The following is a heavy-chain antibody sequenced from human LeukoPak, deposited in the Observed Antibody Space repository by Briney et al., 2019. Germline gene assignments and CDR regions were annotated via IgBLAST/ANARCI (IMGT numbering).Heavy chain of an antibody. CDR2: IYYSGST. D-gene: IGHD6-13*01. V-gene: IGHV4-61*01. CDR3: ARGIAAAGTHWFDP. Sequence: SETLSLTCTVSGYSISTGYYWDWIRQPPGKGLEWIGYIYYSGSTNYNPSLKSRVTISVDTSKNQFSLKLSSVTAADTAVYYCARGIAAAGTHWFDPWGQGTLVTVSS. J-gene: IGHJ5*02. CDR1: GYSISTGYY.